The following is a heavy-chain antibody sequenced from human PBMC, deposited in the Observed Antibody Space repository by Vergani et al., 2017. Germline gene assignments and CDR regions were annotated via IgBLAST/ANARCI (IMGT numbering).Heavy chain of an antibody. Sequence: QVQLQESGPGLVKPSETLSLICTVSGGSINPSSSFWGWIRQSPGKGLEWIGSINYVGRTYYIPSLQSRVTVSRDTAKNQFSLNLMSVTAADTAMYYCAVRPRVNLVGGEIVTKRTFDYWSQGSLVTVSS. CDR1: GGSINPSSSF. D-gene: IGHD3-10*01. CDR2: INYVGRT. CDR3: AVRPRVNLVGGEIVTKRTFDY. V-gene: IGHV4-39*07. J-gene: IGHJ4*02.